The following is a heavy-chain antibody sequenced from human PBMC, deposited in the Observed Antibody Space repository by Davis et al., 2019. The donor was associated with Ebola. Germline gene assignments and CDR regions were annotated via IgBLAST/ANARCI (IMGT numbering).Heavy chain of an antibody. D-gene: IGHD1-26*01. J-gene: IGHJ4*02. Sequence: PGGSLRLSCAASGFTFSSYGMHWVRQAPGKGLEWVSIIYSGGSTYYADSVKGRFTISRDNSKNTLYLQMNSLRAEDTAVYYCAKGGGSGSYLDYWGQGTLVTVSS. CDR2: IYSGGST. CDR3: AKGGGSGSYLDY. V-gene: IGHV3-NL1*01. CDR1: GFTFSSYG.